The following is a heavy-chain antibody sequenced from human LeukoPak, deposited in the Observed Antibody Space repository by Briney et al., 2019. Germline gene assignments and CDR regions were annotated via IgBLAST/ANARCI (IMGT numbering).Heavy chain of an antibody. D-gene: IGHD3-10*02. V-gene: IGHV4-31*03. CDR3: ARVGPGLGSGSRTFDY. CDR1: GGSISSGGYY. J-gene: IGHJ4*02. CDR2: IYYSGST. Sequence: TSETLSLTCTVSGGSISSGGYYWSWIRQHPGKGLEWIGYIYYSGSTYYNPSLKSRVTISVDTSKNQFSLKLSSVTAADTAVYYCARVGPGLGSGSRTFDYWGQGTLVTVSS.